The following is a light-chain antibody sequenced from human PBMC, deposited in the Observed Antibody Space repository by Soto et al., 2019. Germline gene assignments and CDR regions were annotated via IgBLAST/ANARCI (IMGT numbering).Light chain of an antibody. J-gene: IGKJ2*01. V-gene: IGKV3-15*01. Sequence: EIVMTQSPATLSVSPGERATLSCRASQSVSSNLAWYQQKPGQAPRLLIYGASTRATGIPARFSGSGSGTEFTLTISSLQSEDFAVYYCQQYNNWFTTFGQGTKLEMK. CDR2: GAS. CDR1: QSVSSN. CDR3: QQYNNWFTT.